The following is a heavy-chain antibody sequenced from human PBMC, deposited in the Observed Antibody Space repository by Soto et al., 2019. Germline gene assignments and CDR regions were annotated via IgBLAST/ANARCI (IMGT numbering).Heavy chain of an antibody. CDR2: IIPIFGTA. J-gene: IGHJ4*02. CDR1: GGTFSSYA. D-gene: IGHD3-22*01. Sequence: GASVKVSCKASGGTFSSYAIGWVRQAPGQGLEWMGGIIPIFGTANYAQKFQGRVTITADESTSTAYMELSSLRSEDTAVYYCARVFVYYYDSSGYYFDYWGQGTLVTVSS. V-gene: IGHV1-69*13. CDR3: ARVFVYYYDSSGYYFDY.